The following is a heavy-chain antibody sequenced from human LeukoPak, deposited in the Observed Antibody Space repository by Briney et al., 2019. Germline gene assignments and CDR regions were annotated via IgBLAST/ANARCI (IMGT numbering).Heavy chain of an antibody. CDR1: GYTFTSYG. J-gene: IGHJ4*02. CDR3: ARDRDRMVQGVTALFDY. CDR2: ISAYNGNT. V-gene: IGHV1-18*01. Sequence: GASVKVSCKASGYTFTSYGVSWVRQAPGQGLEWMGWISAYNGNTKYAQKVQGRVTMTTDTSTTTAYMEVRSLRSDDTAVYYCARDRDRMVQGVTALFDYWGQGTLVTVSS. D-gene: IGHD3-10*01.